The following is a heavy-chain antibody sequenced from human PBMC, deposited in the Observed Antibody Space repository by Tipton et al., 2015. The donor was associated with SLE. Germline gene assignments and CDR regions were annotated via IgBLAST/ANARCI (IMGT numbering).Heavy chain of an antibody. V-gene: IGHV4-61*08. CDR1: GASIDSGADY. Sequence: GLVKPSQTLSVTCTVSGASIDSGADYWNWIRQPPGKGLEWIGYIYYSGSTNYNPSLKSRVTISVDTSKNQFSLKLSSVTAADTAVYYCAREGRYPYYYYYMDVWGKGTTVTVSS. CDR3: AREGRYPYYYYYMDV. J-gene: IGHJ6*03. D-gene: IGHD2-2*01. CDR2: IYYSGST.